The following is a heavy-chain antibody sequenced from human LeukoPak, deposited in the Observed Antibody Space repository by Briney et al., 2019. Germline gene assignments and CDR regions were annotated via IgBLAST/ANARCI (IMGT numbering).Heavy chain of an antibody. Sequence: GGSLRLSCAASGFTFSNYWMSWVRQAPGKGLEWVANIKEDGSEKYYVDSVKGRFTISRDNARNSLYLQMNSLRGEDTAVYYCAKDPRGSLERRGHFDFWGQGTLVTVSS. J-gene: IGHJ4*02. CDR3: AKDPRGSLERRGHFDF. CDR2: IKEDGSEK. V-gene: IGHV3-7*03. D-gene: IGHD1-1*01. CDR1: GFTFSNYW.